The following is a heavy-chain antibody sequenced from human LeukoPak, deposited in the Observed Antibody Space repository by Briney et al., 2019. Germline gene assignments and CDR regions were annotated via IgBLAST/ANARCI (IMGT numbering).Heavy chain of an antibody. D-gene: IGHD4-17*01. CDR1: GFTFSSYS. J-gene: IGHJ3*02. Sequence: PGGSLRPSCAASGFTFSSYSMNWVRQAPGKGLEWVSSISSSSYIYYADSVKGRFTISRDNAKNSLYLQMNSLRAEDTAVYYCARDTYGDDAFDIWGQGTMVTVSS. V-gene: IGHV3-21*01. CDR3: ARDTYGDDAFDI. CDR2: ISSSSYI.